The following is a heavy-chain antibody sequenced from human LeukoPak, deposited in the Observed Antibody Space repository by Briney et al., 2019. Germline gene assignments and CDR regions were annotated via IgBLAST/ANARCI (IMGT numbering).Heavy chain of an antibody. V-gene: IGHV4-39*07. CDR3: ASGNTLNGLDY. J-gene: IGHJ4*02. Sequence: SETLSLTCTVSGGSISSGGYYWDWIRQPPGKGLEWIGSIYYSGNTYDSPSLKSRVTTSVDTSKNQFSLRLTSVTGADTAVYYCASGNTLNGLDYWGQGTLASVSS. CDR1: GGSISSGGYY. CDR2: IYYSGNT. D-gene: IGHD2/OR15-2a*01.